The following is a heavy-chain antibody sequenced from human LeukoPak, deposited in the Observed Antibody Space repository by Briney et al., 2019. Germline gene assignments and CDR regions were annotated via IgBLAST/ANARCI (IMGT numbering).Heavy chain of an antibody. J-gene: IGHJ6*02. D-gene: IGHD4-17*01. Sequence: ASVKVSCKASGYTFTSYAMNWVRQAPGQGLEWMGWINTNTGNPTYAQGFTGRFVFSLDTSVSTAYLQICSLKAEDTAVYYCARGGGFYGDYVASLDYYYGMDVWGQGTTVTVSS. CDR2: INTNTGNP. CDR3: ARGGGFYGDYVASLDYYYGMDV. V-gene: IGHV7-4-1*01. CDR1: GYTFTSYA.